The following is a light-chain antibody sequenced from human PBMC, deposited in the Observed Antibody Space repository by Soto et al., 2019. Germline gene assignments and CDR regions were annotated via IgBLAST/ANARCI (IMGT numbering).Light chain of an antibody. J-gene: IGLJ2*01. CDR3: QSYDSSLL. CDR1: SSNIGAGYD. CDR2: GNS. Sequence: QSVLTQPPSVSGAPGQRVTISCTGSSSNIGAGYDVHWYQQLPGTAPKLLIYGNSNRPSGVPDRFSGSKSGTSASLAITGLQAEDEADYYCQSYDSSLLFGGGTKVTV. V-gene: IGLV1-40*01.